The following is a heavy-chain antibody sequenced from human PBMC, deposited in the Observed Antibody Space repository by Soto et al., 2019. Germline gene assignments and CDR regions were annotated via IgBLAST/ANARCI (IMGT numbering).Heavy chain of an antibody. V-gene: IGHV3-30*18. J-gene: IGHJ6*02. CDR1: GFTFSSYV. CDR2: ISYDGSNK. Sequence: GGSLRLSCAASGFTFSSYVMHWVRQAPGKGLEWVAVISYDGSNKYYADSVKGRFTISRDNSKNTLYLQMNSLRAEDTAVYYCAKDLDAPDSDYYYYGMDAWGQGTTVTVSS. CDR3: AKDLDAPDSDYYYYGMDA. D-gene: IGHD2-2*01.